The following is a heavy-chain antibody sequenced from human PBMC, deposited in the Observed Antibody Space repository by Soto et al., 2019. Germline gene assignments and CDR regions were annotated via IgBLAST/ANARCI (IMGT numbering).Heavy chain of an antibody. CDR3: ATGVGWGFIYSVQY. V-gene: IGHV1-24*01. CDR2: YVPEDGKT. CDR1: GSTLSEFS. J-gene: IGHJ4*02. Sequence: QVQLEQSGAEVKKPGASVRVSCKISGSTLSEFSMHWVRQAPGKGLEWMGGYVPEDGKTIYAPKFQDRVIMTEDTSTDTAYMELGSLRSEDTAVYFCATGVGWGFIYSVQYWGQGTPVTVSS. D-gene: IGHD1-26*01.